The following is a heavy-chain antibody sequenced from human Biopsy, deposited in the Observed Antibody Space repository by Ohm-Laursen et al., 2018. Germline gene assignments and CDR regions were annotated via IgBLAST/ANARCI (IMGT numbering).Heavy chain of an antibody. CDR1: AYSFGDHR. D-gene: IGHD3-3*01. CDR2: IDPKSGGT. V-gene: IGHV1-2*02. CDR3: ARELGDFWGGRQFDF. Sequence: GASVKVSCKPSAYSFGDHRIHWVRQAPGQGLEWMGWIDPKSGGTNYAQKFQGRVTMTRDTSISTTYMELRRLTSDDTAVFYCARELGDFWGGRQFDFWGQGTLVTVSS. J-gene: IGHJ5*01.